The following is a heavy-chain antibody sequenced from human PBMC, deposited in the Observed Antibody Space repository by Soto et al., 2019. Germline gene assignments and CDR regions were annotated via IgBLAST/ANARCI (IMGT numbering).Heavy chain of an antibody. J-gene: IGHJ5*02. Sequence: QITLKESGPTLVKPTQTLTLTCTFSGFSLSTSGVGVGWIRQPPGKALEGLALIYWDDDRRYSPSLKSRLTITKDTSKNQVVLTLTNMDPVDTATYYCAHYFYGSAVDPWGQGTLVTVSS. CDR2: IYWDDDR. D-gene: IGHD3-10*01. CDR1: GFSLSTSGVG. CDR3: AHYFYGSAVDP. V-gene: IGHV2-5*02.